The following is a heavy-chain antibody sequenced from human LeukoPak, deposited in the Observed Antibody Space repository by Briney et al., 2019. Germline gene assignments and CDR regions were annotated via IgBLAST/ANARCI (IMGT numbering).Heavy chain of an antibody. CDR2: ISYDSAIK. V-gene: IGHV3-48*01. D-gene: IGHD1-26*01. CDR1: GFTLSTDS. CDR3: ARGVGATFVFI. J-gene: IGHJ3*02. Sequence: PGGSLRLSCAASGFTLSTDSMNWVRQAPGKGLEWISYISYDSAIKYYADSVRGRFTISRDNAKNSLSLQMNSLRAEDTAVYYCARGVGATFVFIWGQGTMVTVSS.